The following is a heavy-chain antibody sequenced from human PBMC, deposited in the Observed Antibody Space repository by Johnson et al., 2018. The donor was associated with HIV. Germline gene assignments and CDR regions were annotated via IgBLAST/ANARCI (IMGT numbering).Heavy chain of an antibody. Sequence: QVQLVESGGGLVQPGGSLRLSCAASGFTFSNYAIHWVRQAPGKGLEWVTVISYDGSNQYYADSVKGRFTISRDNSKNTLYLQMNTLRAEDAAVYYCAKGWDPMTTVNTFAFDIWGQGTMVTVSS. CDR2: ISYDGSNQ. CDR3: AKGWDPMTTVNTFAFDI. J-gene: IGHJ3*02. CDR1: GFTFSNYA. V-gene: IGHV3-30*04. D-gene: IGHD4-11*01.